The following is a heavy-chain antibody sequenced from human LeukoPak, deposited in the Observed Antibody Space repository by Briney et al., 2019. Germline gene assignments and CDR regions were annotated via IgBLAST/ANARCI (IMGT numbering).Heavy chain of an antibody. V-gene: IGHV3-30-3*01. D-gene: IGHD2-15*01. CDR2: ISYDGSNK. CDR3: AAQGYPSSLPSDY. J-gene: IGHJ4*02. Sequence: GGSLRLSCAASGFTFSSYAMHWVRQAPGKGLEWVAVISYDGSNKYYADSVKGRFTISRDNSKSTLYLQMNSLRAEDTAVYYCAAQGYPSSLPSDYWGQGTLVTVSS. CDR1: GFTFSSYA.